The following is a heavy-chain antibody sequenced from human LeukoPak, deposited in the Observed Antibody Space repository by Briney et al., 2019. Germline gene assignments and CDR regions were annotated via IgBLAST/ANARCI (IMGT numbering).Heavy chain of an antibody. J-gene: IGHJ4*02. CDR2: ISSSGSTI. Sequence: GGSLRLSCAASGFTFSSYEMNWVRQAPGKGLDWVSYISSSGSTIYYADSVKGRFTISRDNAENSLYLQMNSLRAEDTAVYYCARDRSGSSPFDYWGQGTLVTVSS. D-gene: IGHD1-26*01. CDR1: GFTFSSYE. CDR3: ARDRSGSSPFDY. V-gene: IGHV3-48*03.